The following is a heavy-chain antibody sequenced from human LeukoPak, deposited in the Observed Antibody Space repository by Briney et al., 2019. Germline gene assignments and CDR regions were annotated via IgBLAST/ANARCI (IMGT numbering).Heavy chain of an antibody. CDR2: ISSSGSTI. V-gene: IGHV3-48*03. J-gene: IGHJ4*02. D-gene: IGHD1-26*01. Sequence: GGSLRLSCAASGFTFSSYEMNWVRQAPGRGLEWVSYISSSGSTIYYADSLKGRFTISRDNAKNSLYLQMNSLRAEDTAVYYCAREGAVGTIDYWGQGTLVTVSS. CDR3: AREGAVGTIDY. CDR1: GFTFSSYE.